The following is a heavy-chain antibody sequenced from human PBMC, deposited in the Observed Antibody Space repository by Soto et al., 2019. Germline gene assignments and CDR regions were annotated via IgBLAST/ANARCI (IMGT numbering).Heavy chain of an antibody. CDR2: INPSRGTT. CDR1: GYTFSRYY. Sequence: QVQLVQSGAEVKKPGASVEVSCKASGYTFSRYYQHWLRQAPGQGLEWLGIINPSRGTTSYAQKYRGSVTRTSDTSTSTVYMDLSSLTSEDTAVYYCARDLIRIADRPYMLGSDWFDAWGQGTLVGVSS. V-gene: IGHV1-46*01. J-gene: IGHJ5*02. D-gene: IGHD6-6*01. CDR3: ARDLIRIADRPYMLGSDWFDA.